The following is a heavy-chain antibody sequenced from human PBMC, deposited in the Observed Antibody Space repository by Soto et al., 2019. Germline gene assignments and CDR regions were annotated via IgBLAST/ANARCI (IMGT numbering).Heavy chain of an antibody. D-gene: IGHD3-22*01. CDR2: IYYSGST. J-gene: IGHJ3*02. Sequence: PSETLSLTCTVSGGSISSGGYYWSWIRQHPGKGLEWIGYIYYSGSTYYNPSLKSRVTISVDTSKNQFSLKLSSVTAADTAVYYCMGTYYYDSSGYYGHDGAFDSWGQGTMVTVTS. V-gene: IGHV4-31*09. CDR3: MGTYYYDSSGYYGHDGAFDS. CDR1: GGSISSGGYY.